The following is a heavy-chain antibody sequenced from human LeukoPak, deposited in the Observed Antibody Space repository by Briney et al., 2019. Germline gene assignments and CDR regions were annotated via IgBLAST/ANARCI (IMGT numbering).Heavy chain of an antibody. CDR2: INPSGGST. CDR1: GYTFTCYY. Sequence: GASVKVSCKASGYTFTCYYMHWVRQAPGQGMEWMGIINPSGGSTSYGQKFQGRVTMTRDTSTSTVYMELSSLRSEDTAVYYCAREQPITMVRGAIDYWGQGTLVTVSS. J-gene: IGHJ4*02. CDR3: AREQPITMVRGAIDY. V-gene: IGHV1-46*01. D-gene: IGHD3-10*01.